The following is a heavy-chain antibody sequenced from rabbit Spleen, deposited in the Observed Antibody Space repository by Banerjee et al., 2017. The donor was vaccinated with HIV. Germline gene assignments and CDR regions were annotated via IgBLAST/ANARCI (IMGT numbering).Heavy chain of an antibody. J-gene: IGHJ3*01. Sequence: QQQLEESGGGLVKPGGTLTLTCTASGFTLSSSWSCWVRQAPGKGLEWIGCIYSNTGGTWYASWTKGRFTISKTSSTTVTLQMTSLTAADTATYFCARDLTDVIGWNFGWWGQGTLVTVS. CDR1: GFTLSSSW. V-gene: IGHV1S45*01. D-gene: IGHD4-1*01. CDR2: IYSNTGGT. CDR3: ARDLTDVIGWNFGW.